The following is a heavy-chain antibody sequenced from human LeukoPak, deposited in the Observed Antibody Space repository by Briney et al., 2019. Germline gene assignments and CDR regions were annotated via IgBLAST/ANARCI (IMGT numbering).Heavy chain of an antibody. V-gene: IGHV4-30-4*08. J-gene: IGHJ3*02. D-gene: IGHD6-13*01. CDR2: IFHSGGA. CDR1: GGSIRRDNFF. Sequence: SQTLSLTCTVPGGSIRRDNFFWGWIRQSPGKGLEWLGYIFHSGGAYYIPSLKSRVTMSVDTSKNMFSLNLSSVTAADTAMYYCAREVIEAGDSDAFGIWGQGTMVTVSS. CDR3: AREVIEAGDSDAFGI.